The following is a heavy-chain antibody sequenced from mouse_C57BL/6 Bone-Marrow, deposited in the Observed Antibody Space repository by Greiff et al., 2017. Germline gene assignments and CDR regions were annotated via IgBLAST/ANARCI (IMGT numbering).Heavy chain of an antibody. Sequence: QVQLHQPGTELVKPGASVKLSCKASGYTFTSYWMHWVKQMPGQGLAWIGNINPSNGGTTYNEKFKSKATLTVDKSSSTAYMQLSSLTSEDSAVYYCAREGIYYYGNYARDYWGQGTSVTVSS. V-gene: IGHV1-53*01. CDR3: AREGIYYYGNYARDY. D-gene: IGHD1-1*01. CDR2: INPSNGGT. CDR1: GYTFTSYW. J-gene: IGHJ4*01.